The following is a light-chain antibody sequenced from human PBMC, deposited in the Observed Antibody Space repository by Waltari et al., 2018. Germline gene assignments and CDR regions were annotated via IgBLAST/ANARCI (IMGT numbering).Light chain of an antibody. V-gene: IGKV1-5*03. J-gene: IGKJ4*01. CDR1: QSINDW. CDR3: QQYHTFSLT. Sequence: DIQMTQSPSTLSVSAGDRVTITCRASQSINDWLAWYQQKPGKAPKVLIYKASSLESGVPSRFTGSGFGTEFTLTISSLQPDDFATYYCQQYHTFSLTFGGGTKVEIK. CDR2: KAS.